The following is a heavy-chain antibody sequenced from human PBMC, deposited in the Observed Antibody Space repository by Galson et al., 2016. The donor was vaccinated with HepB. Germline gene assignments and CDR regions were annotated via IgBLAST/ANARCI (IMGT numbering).Heavy chain of an antibody. V-gene: IGHV1-46*01. CDR3: ARVDRDTMGADY. J-gene: IGHJ4*02. D-gene: IGHD3-16*01. Sequence: SVKVSCKASGYIFTSYYMHWVRQAPGQGLEWMGIINPSGGSTFYAQKFQGRVTMTRDTSTNTVYMELSSLRSEDAAVYYCARVDRDTMGADYWGQGTLVTVSS. CDR2: INPSGGST. CDR1: GYIFTSYY.